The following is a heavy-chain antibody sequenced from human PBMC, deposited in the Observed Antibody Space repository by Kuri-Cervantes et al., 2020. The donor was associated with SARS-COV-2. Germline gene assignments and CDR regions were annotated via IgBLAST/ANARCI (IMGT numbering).Heavy chain of an antibody. V-gene: IGHV4-61*08. CDR1: GGSISSGGYY. D-gene: IGHD3-16*01. CDR3: ARSQVLKHLDWSSKLSFRYYVDF. CDR2: VHSSGST. Sequence: GSLRLSCTVSGGSISSGGYYWSWIRQPPGKGLEWIGDVHSSGSTNYNPSLKSRVTISVDTSRSQLSLTLHSVTAADTAEYFCARSQVLKHLDWSSKLSFRYYVDFWYKGTTVTVSS. J-gene: IGHJ6*04.